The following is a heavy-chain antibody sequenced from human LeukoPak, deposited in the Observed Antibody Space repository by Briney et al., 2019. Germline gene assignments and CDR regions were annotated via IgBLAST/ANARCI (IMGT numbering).Heavy chain of an antibody. CDR1: GYTSTSYY. CDR3: ARDPPAGGVPAGFFDP. J-gene: IGHJ5*02. D-gene: IGHD2-2*01. CDR2: INPSGGST. V-gene: IGHV1-46*01. Sequence: GASVKVSCKASGYTSTSYYMHWVRQAPGQGLEWMGIINPSGGSTSYAQKFQGRVTMTRDMSTSTVYMELSSLRSEDTAVYYCARDPPAGGVPAGFFDPWGQGTLVTVSS.